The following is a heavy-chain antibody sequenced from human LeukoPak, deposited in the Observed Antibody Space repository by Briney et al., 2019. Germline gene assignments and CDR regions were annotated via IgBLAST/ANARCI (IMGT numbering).Heavy chain of an antibody. J-gene: IGHJ4*02. V-gene: IGHV1-69*04. CDR2: IIPILGIA. CDR1: GGTFSSYA. CDR3: ARGPLDGGVVVTKPYYFDY. D-gene: IGHD3-22*01. Sequence: SVKVSCKASGGTFSSYAISWVRQAPGQGLEWMGRIIPILGIANYAQKFQGRVTITADKSTSTAYMELSSLRSEDTAVYYCARGPLDGGVVVTKPYYFDYWGQGTLVTVSS.